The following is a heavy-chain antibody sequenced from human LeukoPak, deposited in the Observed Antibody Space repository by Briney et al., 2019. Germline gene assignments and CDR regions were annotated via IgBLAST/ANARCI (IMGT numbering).Heavy chain of an antibody. D-gene: IGHD6-13*01. V-gene: IGHV3-30*18. CDR3: AKETAAWDFDY. CDR1: GFTFSSYG. CDR2: ISYDGSNK. Sequence: GRSLRLSCAASGFTFSSYGMHWVRQAPGKGLEWVAVISYDGSNKYYADSVKGRFTISRDNSKNTLYLQMNNLRAEDTAVYYCAKETAAWDFDYWGQGTLVTVSS. J-gene: IGHJ4*02.